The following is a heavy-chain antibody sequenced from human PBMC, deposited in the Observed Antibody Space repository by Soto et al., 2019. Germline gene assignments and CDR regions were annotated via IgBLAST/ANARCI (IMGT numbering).Heavy chain of an antibody. CDR1: GFPFRDAY. CDR2: IRTKTDGGTA. CDR3: YTGRCTNVVFDYY. V-gene: IGHV3-15*01. J-gene: IGHJ4*01. D-gene: IGHD2-8*01. Sequence: GGYLRLSCSVSGFPFRDAYMTWVRQAPGKGLEWLGRIRTKTDGGTADYAAHVKDRFIVSRDDSKETLYLQMNSLRTEDTAVYFSYTGRCTNVVFDYYWGQGSPVTVSS.